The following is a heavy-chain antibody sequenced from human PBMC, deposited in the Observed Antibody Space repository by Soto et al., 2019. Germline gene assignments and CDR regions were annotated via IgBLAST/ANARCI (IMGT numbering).Heavy chain of an antibody. Sequence: GGSLRLSCEASGFTLTTYTMNWVRQASGKGLEWVSSITSSSGHIYYADSVKGRFTISRDNARNSLYLQMNSLRAEDTAVYYCVRERGLSSFYGMDVWGQGTTVTVSS. D-gene: IGHD3-10*01. CDR1: GFTLTTYT. CDR2: ITSSSGHI. J-gene: IGHJ6*02. V-gene: IGHV3-21*01. CDR3: VRERGLSSFYGMDV.